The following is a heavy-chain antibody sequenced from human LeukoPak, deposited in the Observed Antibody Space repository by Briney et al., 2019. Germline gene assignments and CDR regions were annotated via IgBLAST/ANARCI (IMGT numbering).Heavy chain of an antibody. CDR1: GFTFSSYS. Sequence: GGSLRLSCAASGFTFSSYSMSWVRQVPGKGLEWVSSIRGGGGSTYYADSVKGRFTISRDNSKNTVYLQMNSLRAEDTAVYYCAKALAQIDYWGQGTLVTVSS. V-gene: IGHV3-23*01. J-gene: IGHJ4*02. D-gene: IGHD1-1*01. CDR3: AKALAQIDY. CDR2: IRGGGGST.